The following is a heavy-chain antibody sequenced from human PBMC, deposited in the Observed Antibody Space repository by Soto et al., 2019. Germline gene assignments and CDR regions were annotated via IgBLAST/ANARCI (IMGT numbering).Heavy chain of an antibody. CDR3: AKEVWSGPMDV. Sequence: QVQLVESGGGVVQPGRSLRLSCAASGFTFSSYGMHWVRQAPGKGLEWVAAISYDGSNKYYADSVKGRFTISRDNSKNTLDVQMNSLRAEDTAVYYCAKEVWSGPMDVWGQETTVTFSS. D-gene: IGHD3-3*01. CDR2: ISYDGSNK. V-gene: IGHV3-30*18. CDR1: GFTFSSYG. J-gene: IGHJ6*02.